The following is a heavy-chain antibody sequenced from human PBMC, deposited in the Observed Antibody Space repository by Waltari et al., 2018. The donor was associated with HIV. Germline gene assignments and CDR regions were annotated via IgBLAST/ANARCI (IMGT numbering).Heavy chain of an antibody. D-gene: IGHD2-15*01. J-gene: IGHJ4*02. Sequence: EVQLVESGGGLVQPGGSLRLSCAAPGFTFSSYEMNWVRQAPGKGLEWVSYISSSGGTIYYADAVKGRFTISRDNAKRTLYLQMNSLRAEDTAVYYCAREKAVVADYWGQGTLVTVSS. CDR3: AREKAVVADY. CDR1: GFTFSSYE. V-gene: IGHV3-48*03. CDR2: ISSSGGTI.